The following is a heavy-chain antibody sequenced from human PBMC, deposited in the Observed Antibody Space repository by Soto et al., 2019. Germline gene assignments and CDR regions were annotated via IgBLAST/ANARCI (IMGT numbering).Heavy chain of an antibody. J-gene: IGHJ5*02. V-gene: IGHV3-7*03. CDR1: GFSFSSYW. CDR3: AGDGVRNGAYNGWLDP. Sequence: EVQLVESGGGLVQPGGSLRLSCAASGFSFSSYWITWVRQAPGKGLEWVANIKADGREKYYAASVKGRFTISRDNGKNLLYLQMDSLTPDDTAVYYCAGDGVRNGAYNGWLDPWGQGTLVTVSS. CDR2: IKADGREK. D-gene: IGHD3-16*01.